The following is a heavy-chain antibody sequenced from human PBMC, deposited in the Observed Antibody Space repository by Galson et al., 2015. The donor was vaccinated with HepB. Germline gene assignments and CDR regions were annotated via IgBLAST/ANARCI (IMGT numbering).Heavy chain of an antibody. V-gene: IGHV5-10-1*01. D-gene: IGHD6-19*01. CDR3: ARPRGQWLAREAFDI. J-gene: IGHJ3*02. CDR2: IDPSDSYT. CDR1: GYSFTSYW. Sequence: QSGAEVKKPGESLRISCKGSGYSFTSYWISWVRQMPGKGLEWMGRIDPSDSYTNYSPSFQGHVTISADKSISTAYLQWSSLKASDTAMYYCARPRGQWLAREAFDIWGQGTMVTVSS.